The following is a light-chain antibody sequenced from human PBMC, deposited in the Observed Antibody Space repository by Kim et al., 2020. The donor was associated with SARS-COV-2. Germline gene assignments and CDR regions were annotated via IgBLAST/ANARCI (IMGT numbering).Light chain of an antibody. CDR3: QAWDRTTVV. CDR2: QDS. J-gene: IGLJ2*01. V-gene: IGLV3-1*01. Sequence: SYELTQPPSVSVSPGQTASITCSGDKLGDKYACWYQQKPGQSPVLVIYQDSKRPSGIPERFSGSNSGNTATLTISGTQAMDEADYYRQAWDRTTVVFGGG. CDR1: KLGDKY.